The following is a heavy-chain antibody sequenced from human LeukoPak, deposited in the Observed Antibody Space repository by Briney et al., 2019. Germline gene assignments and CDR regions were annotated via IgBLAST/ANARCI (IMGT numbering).Heavy chain of an antibody. Sequence: GGSLRLSCAASGFTFSSYAMHWVRQAPGKGLEYVSAISSNGGSTYYANSVKGRFTISRDNSKNTLYLQMGSLRAEDMAVYYCAREHGGSSGWYLGFLVYWGQGTLVTVSS. CDR3: AREHGGSSGWYLGFLVY. CDR2: ISSNGGST. D-gene: IGHD6-19*01. J-gene: IGHJ4*02. V-gene: IGHV3-64*01. CDR1: GFTFSSYA.